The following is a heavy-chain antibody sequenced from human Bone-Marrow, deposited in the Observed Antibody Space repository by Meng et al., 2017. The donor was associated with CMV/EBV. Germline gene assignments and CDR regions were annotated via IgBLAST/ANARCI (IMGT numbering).Heavy chain of an antibody. V-gene: IGHV1-69*05. J-gene: IGHJ6*02. CDR2: IIPIFGTA. D-gene: IGHD3-3*01. CDR3: ARDRDFWRADGMDV. CDR1: GGTFSSYA. Sequence: SVKVSCKASGGTFSSYAISWVRQAPGQGLEWMGGIIPIFGTANYAQKFQGRVTITTDESTSTAYMELSSLRSEDTAVYYCARDRDFWRADGMDVWGQGTTVTVSS.